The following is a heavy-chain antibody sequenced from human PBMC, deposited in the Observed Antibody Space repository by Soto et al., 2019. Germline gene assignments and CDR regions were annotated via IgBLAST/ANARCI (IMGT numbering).Heavy chain of an antibody. Sequence: PGGSLRLSCAASGFTFSSYGMHWVRQAPGKGLEWVAVIWYDGGTTDYAAPVKGRFTISRDDSKNTLYLQMNSLKTEDTAVYYCTTDRGLVYAGRDYWGQGTLVTVSS. D-gene: IGHD2-8*01. CDR3: TTDRGLVYAGRDY. V-gene: IGHV3-15*01. J-gene: IGHJ4*02. CDR2: IWYDGGTT. CDR1: GFTFSSYG.